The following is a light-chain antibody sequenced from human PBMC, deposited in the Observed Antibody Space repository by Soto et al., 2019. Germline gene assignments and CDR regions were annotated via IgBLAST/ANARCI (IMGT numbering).Light chain of an antibody. Sequence: QSALTQPASVSGSPGQSITISCPGTSSDLGAYNYVSWYQQHPGKAPKLMIYEVGDRPSGVSNRFSGSKSGNTASLTISGLQAEDEADYYCSSYTSSTTQVFGGGTKLTVL. V-gene: IGLV2-14*01. CDR3: SSYTSSTTQV. CDR1: SSDLGAYNY. CDR2: EVG. J-gene: IGLJ3*02.